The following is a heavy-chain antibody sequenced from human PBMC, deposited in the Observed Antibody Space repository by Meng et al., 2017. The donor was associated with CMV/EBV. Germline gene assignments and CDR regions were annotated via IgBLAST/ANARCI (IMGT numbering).Heavy chain of an antibody. D-gene: IGHD3-3*01. CDR2: MNPNSGNT. CDR3: ARGDYDFWSGYTD. CDR1: GYTFTSYD. J-gene: IGHJ4*02. Sequence: CKASGYTFTSYDINGVRQATGQGLEWMGWMNPNSGNTGYAQKFQGRVTITRNTSISTAYMELSSLRSEDTAVYYCARGDYDFWSGYTDWGQGTLVTVSS. V-gene: IGHV1-8*03.